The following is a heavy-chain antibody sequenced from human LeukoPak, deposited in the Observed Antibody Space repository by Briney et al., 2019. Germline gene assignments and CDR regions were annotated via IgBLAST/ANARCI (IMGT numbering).Heavy chain of an antibody. Sequence: SETLSLTCTVSGGSISSSNWWSWVRQPPGKGLEWIGEIYHSGSTNYNPPLKSRVTISVDKSKNQFSLKLSSVTAADTAIYYCAKGAGGFSYYNWFDPWGQGTLVTVSS. CDR1: GGSISSSNW. CDR3: AKGAGGFSYYNWFDP. D-gene: IGHD5-18*01. CDR2: IYHSGST. J-gene: IGHJ5*02. V-gene: IGHV4-4*02.